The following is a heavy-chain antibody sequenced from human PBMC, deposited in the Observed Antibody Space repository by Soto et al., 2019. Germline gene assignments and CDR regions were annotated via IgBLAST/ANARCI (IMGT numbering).Heavy chain of an antibody. CDR2: IYPDDSDA. Sequence: GESLKISCKGSGYSFTNYWIGWVRQMPGKGLEWMGIIYPDDSDAKYSPSFKGQVTFSADKSINTVYLQWSNLKASDTAMYYCARDGLSSSSSFDYWGQGTLVTVSS. V-gene: IGHV5-51*01. J-gene: IGHJ4*02. D-gene: IGHD6-6*01. CDR1: GYSFTNYW. CDR3: ARDGLSSSSSFDY.